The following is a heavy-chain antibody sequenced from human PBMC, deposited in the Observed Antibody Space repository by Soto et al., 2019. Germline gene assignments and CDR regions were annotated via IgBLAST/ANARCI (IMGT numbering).Heavy chain of an antibody. D-gene: IGHD1-26*01. V-gene: IGHV4-39*01. CDR3: MGSGSYYVRETGQGYFDY. Sequence: PSDTLSLTCTVSGGSISSSSYYWGWIRQPPGKGLEWIGSIYYSGSTYYNPSLKSRVTISVDTSKNQFSLKLSSVTAADTAVYYCMGSGSYYVRETGQGYFDYWGQGTLVTVSS. CDR2: IYYSGST. J-gene: IGHJ4*02. CDR1: GGSISSSSYY.